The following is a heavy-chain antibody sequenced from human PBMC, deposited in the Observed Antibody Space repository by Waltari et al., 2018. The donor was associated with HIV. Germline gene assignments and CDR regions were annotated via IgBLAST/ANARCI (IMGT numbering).Heavy chain of an antibody. Sequence: QLQLQESGPGLVKPSETLSLTCTVSGGSISSSSYYWGWIRQPPGKGLGWIGSIYYSGSTYYNPSLKSRVTISVDTSKNQFSLKLSSVTAADTAVYYCARGYFDWFIDYWGQGTLVTVSS. V-gene: IGHV4-39*01. D-gene: IGHD3-9*01. CDR3: ARGYFDWFIDY. CDR1: GGSISSSSYY. CDR2: IYYSGST. J-gene: IGHJ4*02.